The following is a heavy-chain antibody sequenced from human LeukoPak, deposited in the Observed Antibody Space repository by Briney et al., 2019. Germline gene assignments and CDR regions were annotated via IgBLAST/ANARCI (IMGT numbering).Heavy chain of an antibody. D-gene: IGHD2-2*01. V-gene: IGHV3-7*01. J-gene: IGHJ6*03. CDR1: GFTFSSYW. Sequence: QSGGSLRLSCAASGFTFSSYWMSWVRQAPGKGLEWAANIKQDGSEKYYVDSVKGRFTISRDNAKNSLYLQMNSLRAEDTAVYYCARDSRTVVPAAISSWYYYYMDVWGKGTTVTVSS. CDR2: IKQDGSEK. CDR3: ARDSRTVVPAAISSWYYYYMDV.